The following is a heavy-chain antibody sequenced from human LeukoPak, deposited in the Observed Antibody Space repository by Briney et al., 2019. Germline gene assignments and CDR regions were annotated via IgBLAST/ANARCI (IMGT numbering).Heavy chain of an antibody. CDR3: AADMVRGVIKPDFDY. J-gene: IGHJ4*02. V-gene: IGHV4-30-4*08. CDR1: GGSISSGDYY. CDR2: IYYSGST. Sequence: SQTLSLTCTVSGGSISSGDYYWSWIRQPPGKGLEWIGYIYYSGSTYYNPSLKSRVTISVDTSKNQFSLKLSSVTAADTAVYYCAADMVRGVIKPDFDYWGQGTLVTVSS. D-gene: IGHD3-10*01.